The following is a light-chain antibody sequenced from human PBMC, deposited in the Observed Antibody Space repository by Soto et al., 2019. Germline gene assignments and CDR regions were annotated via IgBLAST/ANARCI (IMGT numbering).Light chain of an antibody. V-gene: IGKV3-15*01. Sequence: EIVMTQSPATLSVSPGERATLSCRASQSVSSNLAWYQQKPGQAPRLLIYGASTRATGIPARFSGSGSGTEFTFTISSLQPEDFAVYYWQQYNNWPWTFGQGTKVEIK. CDR2: GAS. CDR1: QSVSSN. CDR3: QQYNNWPWT. J-gene: IGKJ1*01.